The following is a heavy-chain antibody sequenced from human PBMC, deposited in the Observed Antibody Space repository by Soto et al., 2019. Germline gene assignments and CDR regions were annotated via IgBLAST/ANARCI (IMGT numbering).Heavy chain of an antibody. CDR2: IYYSGST. Sequence: PSETLSLTCTVSGGSISSGDYYWSWIRQPPGKGLEWIGYIYYSGSTYYNPSLKSRVTISVDTSKNQFSLKLSSVTAADTAVYYCARVDVLVPAAIDYWGQGTLVTVSS. CDR3: ARVDVLVPAAIDY. CDR1: GGSISSGDYY. V-gene: IGHV4-30-4*01. D-gene: IGHD2-2*02. J-gene: IGHJ4*02.